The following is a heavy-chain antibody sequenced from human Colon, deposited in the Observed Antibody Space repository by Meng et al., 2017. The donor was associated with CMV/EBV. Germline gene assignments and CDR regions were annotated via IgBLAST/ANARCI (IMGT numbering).Heavy chain of an antibody. CDR2: IHSDGSNT. CDR3: AKECDFWSGSGGMDV. CDR1: GFTFNAFA. Sequence: ESLMISWEAFGFTFNAFAMSWVRQAPGKGLEWVAAIHSDGSNTYHAESVKGRFTISRDNSKNTLYLQVNSLRAEDTAVYYCAKECDFWSGSGGMDVWGQGTTVTVSS. D-gene: IGHD3-3*01. J-gene: IGHJ6*02. V-gene: IGHV3-23*03.